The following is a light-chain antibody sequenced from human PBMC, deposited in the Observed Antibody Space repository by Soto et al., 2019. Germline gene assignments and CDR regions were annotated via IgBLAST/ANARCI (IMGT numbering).Light chain of an antibody. V-gene: IGKV3-20*01. CDR1: QIVSSSY. CDR2: GAS. CDR3: QQYGSSLYT. J-gene: IGKJ2*01. Sequence: EIVLTQSPGTLSLSPGERATLSCRASQIVSSSYLAWYQHKPGQAPRLLIYGASSKATGLPARFSCSGSGTDFSLTISSMEPEDFAVYYCQQYGSSLYTFGQGTKLEIK.